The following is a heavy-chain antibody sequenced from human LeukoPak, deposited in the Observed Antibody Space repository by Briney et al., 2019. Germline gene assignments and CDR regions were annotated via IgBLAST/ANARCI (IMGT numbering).Heavy chain of an antibody. V-gene: IGHV3-30-3*01. CDR3: AREIVLMVYAVDY. D-gene: IGHD2-8*01. J-gene: IGHJ4*02. CDR1: GFTFSSYA. Sequence: PGGSLRLSCAASGFTFSSYAMHWVRQAPGKGLEWVAVISYDGSNKYYADSVKGRFTISRDNSKNTLYLQMNSLRAEDTAVYYCAREIVLMVYAVDYWGQGTLVTVSS. CDR2: ISYDGSNK.